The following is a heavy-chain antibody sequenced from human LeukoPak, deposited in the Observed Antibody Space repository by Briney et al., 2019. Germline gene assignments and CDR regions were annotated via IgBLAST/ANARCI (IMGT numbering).Heavy chain of an antibody. CDR2: ISGSGGST. V-gene: IGHV3-23*01. D-gene: IGHD3-3*01. J-gene: IGHJ4*02. Sequence: PGGSLRLSCAASGFTFSSYAMSWVRQAPGKGLEWVSAISGSGGSTYYADSVKGRFTISRDNSKNTLYLRMNSLRAEDTAVYYCAKGAGNFLEWLLYYWGQGTMVTVSS. CDR1: GFTFSSYA. CDR3: AKGAGNFLEWLLYY.